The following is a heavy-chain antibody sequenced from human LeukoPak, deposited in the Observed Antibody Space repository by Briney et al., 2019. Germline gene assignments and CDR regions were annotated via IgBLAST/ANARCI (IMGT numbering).Heavy chain of an antibody. V-gene: IGHV4-39*07. Sequence: SDTLSLTCTVSGGSISSSSYYWGWIRQPPGKGLEWIGSIYYSGSTYYNPSLKSRATISVDTSKNQFSLKLSSVTAADTDVYYCARVTGVLLEWLLPFYYYYYMDVWGKGTTVTVSS. D-gene: IGHD3-3*01. CDR2: IYYSGST. CDR1: GGSISSSSYY. CDR3: ARVTGVLLEWLLPFYYYYYMDV. J-gene: IGHJ6*03.